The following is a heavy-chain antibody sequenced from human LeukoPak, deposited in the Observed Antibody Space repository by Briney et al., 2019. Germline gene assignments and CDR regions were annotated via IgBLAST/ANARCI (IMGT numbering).Heavy chain of an antibody. D-gene: IGHD3-10*01. J-gene: IGHJ6*02. Sequence: GGSLRLSCAASGFTVSSNYMSWVRQAPGKGLVWVSRIDSDGSSTSYADSVKGRFTMSRDNAKNTLYLQIKSLRVEDTAVYFCTRDRRYGGMDVWGQGTTVTVSS. CDR2: IDSDGSST. CDR1: GFTVSSNY. CDR3: TRDRRYGGMDV. V-gene: IGHV3-74*01.